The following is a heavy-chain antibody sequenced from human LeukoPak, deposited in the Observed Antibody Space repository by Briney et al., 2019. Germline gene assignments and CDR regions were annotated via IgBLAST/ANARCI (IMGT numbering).Heavy chain of an antibody. CDR2: VATNGGT. CDR3: AKESPYGNNRLYYFDY. CDR1: GFAFSSYA. Sequence: PGGSLRLSCTASGFAFSSYAMSWVRQAPGQGLEWVSAVATNGGTYYADSVKGRFAISRDNSGNTVYLQLNSLRAEDTAIYYCAKESPYGNNRLYYFDYWGQGTLVTASS. V-gene: IGHV3-23*01. J-gene: IGHJ4*02. D-gene: IGHD4-11*01.